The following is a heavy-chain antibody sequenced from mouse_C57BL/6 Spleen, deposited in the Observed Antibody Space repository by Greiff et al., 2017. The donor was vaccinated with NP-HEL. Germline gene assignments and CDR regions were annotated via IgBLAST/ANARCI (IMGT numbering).Heavy chain of an antibody. Sequence: QVQLQQSGAELVKPGASVKLSCKASGYTFTSYWMHWVKQRPGRGLEWIGRIDPNSGGTKYNEKFKSKATLTVDKPSSTAYMQLSSLTSEDSAVYDCAKESAPSSYYFDYWGQGTTLTVSS. CDR1: GYTFTSYW. CDR2: IDPNSGGT. CDR3: AKESAPSSYYFDY. D-gene: IGHD1-1*01. V-gene: IGHV1-72*01. J-gene: IGHJ2*01.